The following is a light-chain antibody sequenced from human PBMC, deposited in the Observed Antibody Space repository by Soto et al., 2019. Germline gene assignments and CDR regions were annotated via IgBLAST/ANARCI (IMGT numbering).Light chain of an antibody. CDR1: QSVSSSY. V-gene: IGKV3-20*01. CDR2: GAS. J-gene: IGKJ1*01. Sequence: EIVLTQSPGTLSLSPGERATLSCRASQSVSSSYLAWYQQKPGQAPRLLIYGASSRATGIPDRFSGSGSGTDFTLTISRREPEDFAMYYCQQYGNSPWTFGQGTMVQ. CDR3: QQYGNSPWT.